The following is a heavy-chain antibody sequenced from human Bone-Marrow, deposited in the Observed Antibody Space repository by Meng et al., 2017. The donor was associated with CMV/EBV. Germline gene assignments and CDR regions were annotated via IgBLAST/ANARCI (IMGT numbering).Heavy chain of an antibody. D-gene: IGHD6-6*01. V-gene: IGHV3-74*01. Sequence: GESLKISCAASGSTFSSYWMHWVRQAPGKGLVWVSRINSDGSSTSYADSVKGRFTISRDNAKNTLYLQMNSLRAVDTAVYYCASSSSSAPYYYYGMDVWGQGTTVTVSS. CDR3: ASSSSSAPYYYYGMDV. J-gene: IGHJ6*02. CDR2: INSDGSST. CDR1: GSTFSSYW.